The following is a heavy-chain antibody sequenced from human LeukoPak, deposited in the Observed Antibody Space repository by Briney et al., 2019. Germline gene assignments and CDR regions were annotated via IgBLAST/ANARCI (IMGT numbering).Heavy chain of an antibody. CDR2: INAGNGNT. V-gene: IGHV1-3*01. Sequence: GASVKVSCKASGYTFTSYAMHWVRQAPGQRLEWMGWINAGNGNTKYSQKFQGRVTITTDTSASTAYMELSSLRSEDTAVYYCARDLVSSRATGPWGYWGQGTLVTVSS. CDR1: GYTFTSYA. CDR3: ARDLVSSRATGPWGY. J-gene: IGHJ4*02. D-gene: IGHD6-13*01.